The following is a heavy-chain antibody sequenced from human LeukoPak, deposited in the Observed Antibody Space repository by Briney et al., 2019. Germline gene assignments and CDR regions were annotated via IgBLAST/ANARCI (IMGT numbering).Heavy chain of an antibody. CDR2: IKSKTDGGTT. Sequence: GGSLRLSCAASAFTFNSYGMHWVRQAPGKGLEWVGRIKSKTDGGTTDYAAPVKGRFTISRDDSKNTLYLQMNSLKTEDTAVYYCTTQVFDYWGQGTLVTVSS. J-gene: IGHJ4*02. CDR1: AFTFNSYG. V-gene: IGHV3-15*01. CDR3: TTQVFDY.